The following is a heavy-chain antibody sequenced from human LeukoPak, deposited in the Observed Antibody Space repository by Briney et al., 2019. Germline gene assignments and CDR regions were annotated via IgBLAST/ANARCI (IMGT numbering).Heavy chain of an antibody. D-gene: IGHD5-18*01. J-gene: IGHJ4*02. Sequence: GGSLRLSCAASGFTFSSYAMSWVRQAPGKGLEWVANIRQDGSEKHYVDSVKGRFTMSRDNAKNSLYLQMNSLRAEDTAVYYCARILVSSGGYSYGYDFWGRGALVTVSS. CDR1: GFTFSSYA. V-gene: IGHV3-7*01. CDR2: IRQDGSEK. CDR3: ARILVSSGGYSYGYDF.